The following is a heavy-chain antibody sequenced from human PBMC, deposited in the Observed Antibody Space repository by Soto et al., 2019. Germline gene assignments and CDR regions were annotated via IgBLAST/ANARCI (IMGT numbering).Heavy chain of an antibody. CDR1: GFTFTDSW. Sequence: EVQLVESGGGLVQPGGSLRLSCVVSGFTFTDSWMYWVRQVPGEGLVWVSFINNAGSRTNYADSVKGRFTISRDNAKNTLYLQMNSLRAEDTAMYYCGKSRWSGSSLIDYWGQGTLVTVSS. J-gene: IGHJ4*02. CDR2: INNAGSRT. V-gene: IGHV3-74*01. D-gene: IGHD3-3*01. CDR3: GKSRWSGSSLIDY.